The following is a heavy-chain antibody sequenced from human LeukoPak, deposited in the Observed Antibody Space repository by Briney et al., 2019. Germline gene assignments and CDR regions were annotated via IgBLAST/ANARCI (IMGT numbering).Heavy chain of an antibody. Sequence: GGSLRLSCAASGFAFSVYAMSWLRQPPGKGLEWVSTVSGSGGGTFYADSVKGRFTISRDNSKNTIYLQINSLRAEDTAVYYCAKLRNSGYDHDAFDIWGQGTMVTVSS. CDR3: AKLRNSGYDHDAFDI. CDR1: GFAFSVYA. J-gene: IGHJ3*02. CDR2: VSGSGGGT. D-gene: IGHD5-12*01. V-gene: IGHV3-23*01.